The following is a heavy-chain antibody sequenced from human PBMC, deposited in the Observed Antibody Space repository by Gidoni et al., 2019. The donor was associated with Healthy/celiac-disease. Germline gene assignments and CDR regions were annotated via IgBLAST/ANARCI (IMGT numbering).Heavy chain of an antibody. J-gene: IGHJ4*02. CDR1: GFTFGAYA. D-gene: IGHD5-18*01. V-gene: IGHV3-49*03. CDR3: TRGGYSYGYEFLVFDY. Sequence: EVQLVESGGGLVQPGRSLRLSCTASGFTFGAYAMSWFRQAPGKGLEWVGFIRSKAYGGTTEYAASVKGRFTISRDDSKSIAYLQMNSLKTEDTAVYYCTRGGYSYGYEFLVFDYWGQGTLVTVSS. CDR2: IRSKAYGGTT.